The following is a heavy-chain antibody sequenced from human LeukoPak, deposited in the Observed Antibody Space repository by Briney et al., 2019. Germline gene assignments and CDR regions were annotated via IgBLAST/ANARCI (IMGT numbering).Heavy chain of an antibody. CDR1: GFTFSSYG. V-gene: IGHV3-30*03. CDR3: VRGVGVSRFNYLDP. D-gene: IGHD1-7*01. CDR2: ISYDGSNK. Sequence: GGSLRLSCAASGFTFSSYGMHWVRQAPGKGLEWVAVISYDGSNKYYADSVKGRFTISRDNSKNTLYLHMNSLRDDDTAVYYCVRGVGVSRFNYLDPWGQGTLVIVSS. J-gene: IGHJ5*02.